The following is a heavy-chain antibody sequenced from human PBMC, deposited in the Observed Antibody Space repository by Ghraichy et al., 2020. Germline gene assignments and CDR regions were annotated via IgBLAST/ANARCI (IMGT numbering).Heavy chain of an antibody. D-gene: IGHD4-11*01. CDR2: ISGSGTST. CDR1: GFTFSNYA. J-gene: IGHJ4*02. CDR3: TKVTTLNSDYDFFFDY. V-gene: IGHV3-23*01. Sequence: LSLTCAASGFTFSNYAMTWVRQAPRKGLEWVSSISGSGTSTYYADSMKGRFTISRDNYKNTLYLQMNSLRAEDTAVYYCTKVTTLNSDYDFFFDYWGQGTLVTVSS.